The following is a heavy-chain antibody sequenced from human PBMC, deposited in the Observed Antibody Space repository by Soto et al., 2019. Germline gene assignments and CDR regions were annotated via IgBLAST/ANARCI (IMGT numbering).Heavy chain of an antibody. CDR2: SYWDEDR. Sequence: EFAPTLVNPTHTLTLTCTFSGFSLSTRGVGVGWIRQPPGKALEWLAVSYWDEDRRYSPSLKSRLTITKDTSKNQVVLTITNMDPVDTGTYYWAQSSISTYYYYGMHVWGKGTTVTV. CDR3: AQSSISTYYYYGMHV. D-gene: IGHD1-20*01. J-gene: IGHJ6*04. V-gene: IGHV2-5*02. CDR1: GFSLSTRGVG.